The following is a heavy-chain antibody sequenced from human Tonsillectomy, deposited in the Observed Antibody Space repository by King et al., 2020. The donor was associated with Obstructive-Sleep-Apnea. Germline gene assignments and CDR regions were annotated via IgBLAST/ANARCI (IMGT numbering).Heavy chain of an antibody. V-gene: IGHV3-9*01. J-gene: IGHJ3*02. D-gene: IGHD2-15*01. CDR2: ISWNSGSI. CDR3: AKAVVVVVAATLSGAFDI. Sequence: QLVQSGGGLVQPGRSLRLSCAASGFTFDDYAMHWVRQAPGKGLEWVSGISWNSGSIGYADSVKGRFTISRDNAKNSLYLQMNSLRAEDTALYYCAKAVVVVVAATLSGAFDIWGQGTMVTVSS. CDR1: GFTFDDYA.